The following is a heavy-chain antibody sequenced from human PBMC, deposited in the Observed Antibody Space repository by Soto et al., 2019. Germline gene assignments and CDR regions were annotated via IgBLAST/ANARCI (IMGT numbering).Heavy chain of an antibody. CDR2: ISYDGSNK. CDR3: AGYSGKYQCAIDY. D-gene: IGHD1-26*01. CDR1: GFTFSHYG. V-gene: IGHV3-30*03. Sequence: PGGSLRLSCAASGFTFSHYGIHWVRQAPGKGLEWLAVISYDGSNKHYADSVKGRFTVSRDNSKNTLYLQMNSLRAEDTAVYFCAGYSGKYQCAIDYWGQGTLVTSPQ. J-gene: IGHJ4*02.